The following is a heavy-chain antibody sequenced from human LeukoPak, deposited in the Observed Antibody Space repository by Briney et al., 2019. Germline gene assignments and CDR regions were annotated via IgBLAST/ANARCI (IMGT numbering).Heavy chain of an antibody. CDR1: GFTFSSFA. V-gene: IGHV3-64*01. Sequence: GGSLRLSCAASGFTFSSFAMHWVRQAPGKQLEYVSAICSNGGCTYYANSVQGRITISRDNSKNTLYLQMGSLRAEDMAVYYCARWGYYSNYDYWGQGTLVTVSS. CDR3: ARWGYYSNYDY. D-gene: IGHD4-11*01. J-gene: IGHJ4*02. CDR2: ICSNGGCT.